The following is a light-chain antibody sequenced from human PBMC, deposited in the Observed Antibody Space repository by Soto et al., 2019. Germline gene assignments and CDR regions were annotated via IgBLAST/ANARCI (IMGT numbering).Light chain of an antibody. Sequence: EIVLTQSPATLSLSPGERATLSCRASQSVGSYLAWYQQKPGQAPRLLIYDASNRATGIPARFSGSGSGTDFTLPISSLEPEDFAVYYCQQRSNWPPLTFGPGTKVDIK. J-gene: IGKJ3*01. CDR3: QQRSNWPPLT. V-gene: IGKV3-11*01. CDR2: DAS. CDR1: QSVGSY.